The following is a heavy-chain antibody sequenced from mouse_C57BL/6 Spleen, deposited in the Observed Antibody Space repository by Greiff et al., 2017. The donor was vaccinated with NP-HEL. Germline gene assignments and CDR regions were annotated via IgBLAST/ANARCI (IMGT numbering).Heavy chain of an antibody. D-gene: IGHD2-5*01. CDR1: GYTFTSSW. Sequence: QVQLQQPGTELVKPGASVKLSCKASGYTFTSSWMHWVKQRPGQGLEWIGNINPSNGGTNYNEKFKSKATLTVDKSSSTAYMQLSSLTSEDSAVYYCARCAYSNYDWYFDVWGTGTTVTVSS. J-gene: IGHJ1*03. V-gene: IGHV1-53*01. CDR2: INPSNGGT. CDR3: ARCAYSNYDWYFDV.